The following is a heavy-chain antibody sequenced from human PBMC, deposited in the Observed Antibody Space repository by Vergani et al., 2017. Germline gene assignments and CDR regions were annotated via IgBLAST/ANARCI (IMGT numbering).Heavy chain of an antibody. Sequence: EVQLLESGGGLVQPGGSLRLSCAASGFTFSSYAMSWVRQAPGKGLEWVSAISGSGGSTYYADSVKGRFTISRDNSKNTLYLQMNSLRAEDTAVYYGAKRPRSCRGGSCLDYCFDCWGQGTLVTVSS. CDR3: AKRPRSCRGGSCLDYCFDC. V-gene: IGHV3-23*01. CDR1: GFTFSSYA. CDR2: ISGSGGST. J-gene: IGHJ4*02. D-gene: IGHD2-15*01.